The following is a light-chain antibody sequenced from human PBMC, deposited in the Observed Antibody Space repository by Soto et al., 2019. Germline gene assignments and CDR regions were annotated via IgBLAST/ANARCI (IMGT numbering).Light chain of an antibody. J-gene: IGKJ4*01. Sequence: EIVLTQSPVTLSLSPGERATLSCRASQSVSRSLAWYQQKPGQAPRLVIYDVFNRATGIPARFSGSGSGTDFTLTISSLEPEDFAVYFCQHRGNWPLTFGGGTKVDIK. CDR2: DVF. CDR3: QHRGNWPLT. CDR1: QSVSRS. V-gene: IGKV3-11*01.